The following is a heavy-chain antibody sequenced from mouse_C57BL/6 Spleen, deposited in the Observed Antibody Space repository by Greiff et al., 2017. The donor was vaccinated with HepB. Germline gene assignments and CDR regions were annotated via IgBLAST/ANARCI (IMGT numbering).Heavy chain of an antibody. D-gene: IGHD1-1*01. CDR1: GFTFSSYT. V-gene: IGHV5-9*01. J-gene: IGHJ1*03. CDR2: ISGGGGNT. Sequence: EVMLVESGGGLVKPGGSLKLSCAASGFTFSSYTMSWVRQTPEKRLEWVATISGGGGNTYYPDSVKGRFTISRDNAKNTLYLQMSSLRSEDTALYYCTRKFITTVSRWYFDVWGTGTTVTVSS. CDR3: TRKFITTVSRWYFDV.